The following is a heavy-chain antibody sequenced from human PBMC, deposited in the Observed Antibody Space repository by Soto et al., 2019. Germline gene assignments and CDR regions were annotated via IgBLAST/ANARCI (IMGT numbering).Heavy chain of an antibody. CDR2: ISNNGDST. CDR1: GFTFGTYS. J-gene: IGHJ5*01. D-gene: IGHD3-10*01. V-gene: IGHV3-64D*08. CDR3: VKDYYASQSYYNSFDY. Sequence: PGGSLRLSCSASGFTFGTYSMHWVRQTPGKRLEYVSGISNNGDSTYYVDSVKGRFTISRDNSKNTLYLQMSSLRAEDTAVYYCVKDYYASQSYYNSFDYWGQGTLVTVSS.